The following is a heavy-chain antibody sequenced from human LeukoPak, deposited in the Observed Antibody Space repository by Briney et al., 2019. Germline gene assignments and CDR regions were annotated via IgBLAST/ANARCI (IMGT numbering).Heavy chain of an antibody. CDR3: ARHLLEYYDFWSGYSRSHNWFDP. V-gene: IGHV4-39*01. CDR1: GGSISSSSYY. CDR2: IYYSGST. J-gene: IGHJ5*02. D-gene: IGHD3-3*01. Sequence: SETLSLTCTGSGGSISSSSYYWGWIRQPPGKGLEWNASIYYSGSTYYNPSLKSRVTITANTSKNQFSLKLSSVTAADTAGYYCARHLLEYYDFWSGYSRSHNWFDPWGQGTLVTVSS.